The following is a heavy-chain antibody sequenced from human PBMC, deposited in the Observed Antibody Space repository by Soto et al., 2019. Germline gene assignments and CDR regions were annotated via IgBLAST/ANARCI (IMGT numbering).Heavy chain of an antibody. CDR1: GFTFSTYA. D-gene: IGHD3-3*01. V-gene: IGHV3-23*01. CDR3: AKDRTVYYDFWSGPPSLDV. CDR2: ISGSGGGT. J-gene: IGHJ6*02. Sequence: EVQLFESGGGLVQPGESLRLSCAASGFTFSTYAMNWVRQAPGKGLEWVSGISGSGGGTYYADSVKGRFTISRDNSKNTLYLQMNSLRAEDTAVYYCAKDRTVYYDFWSGPPSLDVWGQGTTVTVSS.